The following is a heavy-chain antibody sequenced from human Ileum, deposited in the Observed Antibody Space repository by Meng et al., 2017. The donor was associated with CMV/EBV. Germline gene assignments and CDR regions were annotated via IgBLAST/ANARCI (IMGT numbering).Heavy chain of an antibody. V-gene: IGHV1-69*05. CDR2: IIPIFGTA. D-gene: IGHD3-3*01. CDR3: AGAVWSGYYLFDY. J-gene: IGHJ4*02. Sequence: SVKVSCKASGGTFGSYAISWVRQAPGQGLEWMGGIIPIFGTANYAQKFQGRVTITTDESTSTAYMELSSLRSEDTAVYYCAGAVWSGYYLFDYWGQGTLVTVSS. CDR1: GGTFGSYA.